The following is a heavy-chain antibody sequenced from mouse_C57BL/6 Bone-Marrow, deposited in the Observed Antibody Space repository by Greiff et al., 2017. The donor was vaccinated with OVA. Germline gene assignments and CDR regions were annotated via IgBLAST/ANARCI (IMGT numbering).Heavy chain of an antibody. V-gene: IGHV1-18*01. CDR2: INPNNGGT. J-gene: IGHJ4*01. D-gene: IGHD2-5*01. CDR3: ARDPADYSKGAMDY. Sequence: VQLQQSGPELVKPGASVKIPCKASGYTFTDYNMDWVKQSHGKSLEWIGDINPNNGGTIYNQKFKGQATLTVDQSSSTAYLELRSLTSEDTAVYYCARDPADYSKGAMDYWGQGTSVTVSS. CDR1: GYTFTDYN.